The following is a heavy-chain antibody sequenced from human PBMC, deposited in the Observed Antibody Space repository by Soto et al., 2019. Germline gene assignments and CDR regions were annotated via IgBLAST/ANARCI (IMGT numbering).Heavy chain of an antibody. CDR3: ASYYGSGRRVFDY. V-gene: IGHV4-30-4*01. CDR2: IFYSGST. CDR1: GGSISSGDYY. D-gene: IGHD3-10*01. Sequence: TSETLSLTCTVSGGSISSGDYYWSWIRQPPGKGLEWIGYIFYSGSTFYNPSLKSRVTISVDTSKDQFSLKLNSVTAADTAVYYCASYYGSGRRVFDYWGQGTLVTVSS. J-gene: IGHJ4*02.